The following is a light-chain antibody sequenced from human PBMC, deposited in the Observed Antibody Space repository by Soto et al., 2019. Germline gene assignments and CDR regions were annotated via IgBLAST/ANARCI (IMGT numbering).Light chain of an antibody. CDR1: SSNIGAGYD. CDR2: GNS. Sequence: QSVLTQPPSVSGAPGQRVTISCTGSSSNIGAGYDVHWYQQLPGTAPKLLIYGNSNRPSGVPDRFSGSKSGTSASLAITGLQAEDEADYYCQSYDSSLSGSVFGGGPMLTVL. J-gene: IGLJ2*01. CDR3: QSYDSSLSGSV. V-gene: IGLV1-40*01.